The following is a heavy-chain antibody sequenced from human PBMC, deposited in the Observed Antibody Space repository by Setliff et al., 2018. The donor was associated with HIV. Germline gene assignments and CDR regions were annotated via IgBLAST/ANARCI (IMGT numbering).Heavy chain of an antibody. Sequence: SETLSLTCSVSGASISSNSYYWGWIRQPPGKGLEWIGEIYHSGNTNYNPSLKSRVTISVDTSKSQFSLKLSSLTAADTAVYYCARGRTQWPNYNYFDPWGLGTLVTVSS. CDR3: ARGRTQWPNYNYFDP. CDR1: GASISSNSYY. J-gene: IGHJ5*02. D-gene: IGHD6-19*01. CDR2: IYHSGNT. V-gene: IGHV4-39*07.